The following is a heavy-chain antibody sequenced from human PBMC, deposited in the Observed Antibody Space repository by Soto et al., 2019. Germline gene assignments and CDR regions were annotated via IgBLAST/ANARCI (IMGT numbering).Heavy chain of an antibody. D-gene: IGHD2-2*01. V-gene: IGHV4-34*01. CDR2: INHSGST. CDR3: ARGLRMGSYCSSTSCYVHYYYYMDV. CDR1: GGSFSGYY. Sequence: SETLSLTCAVYGGSFSGYYWSWIRQPPGKGLEWIGEINHSGSTNYNPSLKSRVTISVDTSKNQFSLKMSSVTAADTAVYYCARGLRMGSYCSSTSCYVHYYYYMDVWGKGTTVTVSS. J-gene: IGHJ6*03.